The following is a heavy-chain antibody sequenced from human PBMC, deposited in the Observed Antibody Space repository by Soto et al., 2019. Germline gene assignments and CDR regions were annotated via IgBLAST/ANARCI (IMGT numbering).Heavy chain of an antibody. J-gene: IGHJ4*02. CDR3: ARDFGHGYYLDY. CDR2: ITDSSATV. Sequence: AGSLRLSCVASGFSFSNYNMNWVRQAPGKGLEWVSYITDSSATVHYADSVRGRFTISRYNVESSLYLQMNSLRDEDTAVYFCARDFGHGYYLDYWGRGTLVTVSS. D-gene: IGHD3-3*01. V-gene: IGHV3-48*02. CDR1: GFSFSNYN.